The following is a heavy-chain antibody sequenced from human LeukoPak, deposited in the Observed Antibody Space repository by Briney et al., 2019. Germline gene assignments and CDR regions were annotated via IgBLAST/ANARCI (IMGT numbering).Heavy chain of an antibody. CDR2: VYPSGGF. J-gene: IGHJ4*02. D-gene: IGHD5-12*01. Sequence: SETLSLTCTVSGGSISGYDRGWIRQPAGKGLEWIGRVYPSGGFTSNPSLKSRITMSVGKSQNQFSLNLSSVTAADTAVYFCARQNGGYDYFDYWGQGTLVTVSS. CDR3: ARQNGGYDYFDY. V-gene: IGHV4-4*07. CDR1: GGSISGYD.